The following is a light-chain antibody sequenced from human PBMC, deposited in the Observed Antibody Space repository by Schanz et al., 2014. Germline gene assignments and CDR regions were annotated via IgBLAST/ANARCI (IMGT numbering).Light chain of an antibody. CDR2: DVT. V-gene: IGLV2-14*01. Sequence: QSALTQAASVSGSPGQSITISCTGTSSDVGGYKYVSWYQQHPGKAPKLMIYDVTNRPSGVSNRFSGSKSGNTASLTISGLQAEDEADYYCSSYTSSSTLIGGGTKLTVL. J-gene: IGLJ2*01. CDR1: SSDVGGYKY. CDR3: SSYTSSSTL.